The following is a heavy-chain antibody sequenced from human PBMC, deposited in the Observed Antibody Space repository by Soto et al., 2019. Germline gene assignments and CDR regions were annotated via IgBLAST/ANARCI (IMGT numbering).Heavy chain of an antibody. D-gene: IGHD3-9*01. Sequence: GGSLRLSCEASGFTFSSYGMHWVRQAPGKGLEWVAVIWYDGSNKYYADSVKGRFTISRDNSKNTVYLQMKRLRAEDTAVYYCAGDDMDILTGYGFYWGQGSLVTVSS. CDR1: GFTFSSYG. CDR3: AGDDMDILTGYGFY. CDR2: IWYDGSNK. V-gene: IGHV3-33*01. J-gene: IGHJ4*02.